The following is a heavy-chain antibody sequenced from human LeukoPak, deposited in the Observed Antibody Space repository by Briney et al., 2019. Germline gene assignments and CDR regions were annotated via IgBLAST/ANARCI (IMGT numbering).Heavy chain of an antibody. Sequence: GRSLRLSCAASGFTFSSYAMHWVRQAPGKGLEWVAVISYDGSNKYYADSVKGRFTISRDNSKNTLYLQMNSLRAEDTAVYYCARGLRVGYSSSWYGLLFDYWGQGTLVTVSS. CDR3: ARGLRVGYSSSWYGLLFDY. J-gene: IGHJ4*02. CDR1: GFTFSSYA. CDR2: ISYDGSNK. D-gene: IGHD6-13*01. V-gene: IGHV3-30-3*01.